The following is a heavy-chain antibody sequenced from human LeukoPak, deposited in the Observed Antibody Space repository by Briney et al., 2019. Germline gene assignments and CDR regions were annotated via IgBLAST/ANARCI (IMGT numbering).Heavy chain of an antibody. J-gene: IGHJ3*02. CDR2: ISAYNGNT. CDR3: AIILPTYYYDSSGHQRGGAFDI. Sequence: EASVKVSCKASGYTFTSYGISWVRQAPGQGLEWMGWISAYNGNTNYAQKLQGRVTMTTDTSTSTAYMELRSLRSDDTAVYYCAIILPTYYYDSSGHQRGGAFDIWGQGTMVTVSS. D-gene: IGHD3-22*01. CDR1: GYTFTSYG. V-gene: IGHV1-18*01.